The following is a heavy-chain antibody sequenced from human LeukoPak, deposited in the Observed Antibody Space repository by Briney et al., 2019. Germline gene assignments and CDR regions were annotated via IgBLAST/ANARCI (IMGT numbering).Heavy chain of an antibody. CDR2: TRNKANSYTT. CDR3: ARDRGGYYYYMDV. Sequence: GGSLRLSCAASGFTFSDHYMDWVRQAPGKGLEWVGRTRNKANSYTTEYAASVKGRFTISRDDSKNSLYLQMNSLKTEDTAVYYCARDRGGYYYYMDVWGKGTTVTVSS. CDR1: GFTFSDHY. J-gene: IGHJ6*03. V-gene: IGHV3-72*01. D-gene: IGHD5-24*01.